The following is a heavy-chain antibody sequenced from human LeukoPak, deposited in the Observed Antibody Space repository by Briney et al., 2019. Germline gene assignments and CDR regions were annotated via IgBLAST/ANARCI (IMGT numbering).Heavy chain of an antibody. J-gene: IGHJ2*01. D-gene: IGHD3-22*01. Sequence: SETLSLTCSVSGGSLSNYYWSWLRQPPGKGLEWIGSMYYSGSTNYNPSLKSRATISEDTSKKQFSLKLSSVTAADTAVYYCARAGYDTSGFWYFDLWGRGTLVTVSS. CDR1: GGSLSNYY. CDR3: ARAGYDTSGFWYFDL. CDR2: MYYSGST. V-gene: IGHV4-59*01.